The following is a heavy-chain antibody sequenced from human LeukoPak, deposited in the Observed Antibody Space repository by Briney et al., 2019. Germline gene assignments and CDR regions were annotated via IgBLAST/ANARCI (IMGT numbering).Heavy chain of an antibody. Sequence: GGSLRLSCAASGFTFSSYAMHWVRQAPGKGLEWVAVMSYDGSNRYYADSVKGRFTISRDNSKNTLYLQMNSLRAEDTAVYYCARDLANIHTTGSTCDALDIWGQGTMVTVSS. J-gene: IGHJ3*02. D-gene: IGHD1-1*01. CDR2: MSYDGSNR. CDR1: GFTFSSYA. CDR3: ARDLANIHTTGSTCDALDI. V-gene: IGHV3-30*04.